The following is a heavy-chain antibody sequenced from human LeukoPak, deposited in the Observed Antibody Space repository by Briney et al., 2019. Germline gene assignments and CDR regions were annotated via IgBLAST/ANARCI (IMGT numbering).Heavy chain of an antibody. CDR2: MNPNSGNT. V-gene: IGHV1-8*01. J-gene: IGHJ6*02. CDR1: GYTFTSYD. CDR3: ARGRSTSFVYYYYYGMDV. D-gene: IGHD2-2*01. Sequence: APVKVSCKASGYTFTSYDINWVRQATGQGLEWMGWMNPNSGNTGYAQKFQGRVTMTRNTSISTAYMELSSLRSEDTAVYYCARGRSTSFVYYYYYGMDVWGQGTTVTVSS.